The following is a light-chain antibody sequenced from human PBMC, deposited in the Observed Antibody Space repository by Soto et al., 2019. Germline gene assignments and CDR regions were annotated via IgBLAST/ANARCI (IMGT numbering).Light chain of an antibody. CDR3: QSYDSRSHGVV. J-gene: IGLJ3*02. V-gene: IGLV6-57*04. Sequence: NFMLTQPHSVSESPGKTVTISCTRSSGSIASNYVQWFQQRPGSAPTTVIYEDNQRPSGVPDRFSGSIDSSSNSASLIISGLKTEDEADYYCQSYDSRSHGVVFGGGTKLTVL. CDR2: EDN. CDR1: SGSIASNY.